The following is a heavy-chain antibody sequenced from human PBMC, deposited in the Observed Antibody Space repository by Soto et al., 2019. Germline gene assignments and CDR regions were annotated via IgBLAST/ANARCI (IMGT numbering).Heavy chain of an antibody. CDR1: VFTFSGSA. D-gene: IGHD6-6*01. J-gene: IGHJ4*02. V-gene: IGHV3-73*01. Sequence: VGSLRLSCAASVFTFSGSAIHCVRQSSGKWLEWVARIRTKSNGYATTYAASVKGRFTISRDDSKNMAYLQMNGLKTEDTAMYYCSRVEYVNSSPLGWGQATLVIVSS. CDR2: IRTKSNGYAT. CDR3: SRVEYVNSSPLG.